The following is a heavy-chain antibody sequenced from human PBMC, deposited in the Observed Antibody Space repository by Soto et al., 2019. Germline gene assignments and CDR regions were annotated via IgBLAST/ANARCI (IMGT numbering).Heavy chain of an antibody. Sequence: QVQLVQSGAEVKKPGASVKVSFKASGYTFTSYDINWVRQATGQGLEWMGWMNPNSGNTGYAQKFQGRVTMTRNTSISTAYRELSSLRSEDTAVYYCAREHSSSWRFDYWGQGTLVTVSS. CDR2: MNPNSGNT. V-gene: IGHV1-8*01. CDR3: AREHSSSWRFDY. D-gene: IGHD6-13*01. J-gene: IGHJ4*02. CDR1: GYTFTSYD.